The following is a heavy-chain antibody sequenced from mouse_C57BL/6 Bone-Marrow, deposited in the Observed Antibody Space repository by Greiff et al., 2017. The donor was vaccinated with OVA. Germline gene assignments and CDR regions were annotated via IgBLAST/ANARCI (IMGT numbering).Heavy chain of an antibody. D-gene: IGHD2-2*01. V-gene: IGHV1-7*01. CDR2: INPSSGYT. CDR1: GYTFTSYW. CDR3: AKIYYGYPYAMDY. J-gene: IGHJ4*01. Sequence: VKVVESGAELAKPGASVKLSCKASGYTFTSYWMHWVKQRPGQGLEWIGYINPSSGYTKYNQKFKDKATLTADKSSSTAYMQLSSLTYEDSAVYYCAKIYYGYPYAMDYWGQGTSVTVSS.